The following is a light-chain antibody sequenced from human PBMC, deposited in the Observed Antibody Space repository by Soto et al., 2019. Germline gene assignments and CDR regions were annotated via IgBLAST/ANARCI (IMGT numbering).Light chain of an antibody. V-gene: IGKV3-15*01. CDR2: DAS. J-gene: IGKJ4*01. Sequence: EIVMTQSPATLSVSPGEGATLSCRASQSVHRDLAWYQQKPGQAPRLLIYDASIRATGTPARFSGSGSGTEFTLTISSLQSEDFAVYYCQQYTNWPPLTFGGGTKVAI. CDR3: QQYTNWPPLT. CDR1: QSVHRD.